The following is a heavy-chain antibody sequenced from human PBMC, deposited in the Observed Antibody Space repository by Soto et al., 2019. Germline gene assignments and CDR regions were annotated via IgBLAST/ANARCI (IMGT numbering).Heavy chain of an antibody. Sequence: PSETLSLTCVVSSYSISSGFFWAWIRQPPGKGLEWVGSIYHTGDTHYNPSLRSQVSMSVDTSKNQFSLRLTSLTAADTAVYFCARDTNSLDLWVRGILVTVPQ. J-gene: IGHJ5*02. CDR3: ARDTNSLDL. D-gene: IGHD2-8*01. CDR1: SYSISSGFF. CDR2: IYHTGDT. V-gene: IGHV4-38-2*02.